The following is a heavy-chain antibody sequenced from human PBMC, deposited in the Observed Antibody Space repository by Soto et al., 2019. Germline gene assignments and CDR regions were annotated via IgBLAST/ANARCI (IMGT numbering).Heavy chain of an antibody. CDR3: ARTSRWDTWFDP. CDR1: GGSISSSSYY. J-gene: IGHJ5*02. CDR2: IYYSGST. V-gene: IGHV4-39*01. D-gene: IGHD5-18*01. Sequence: QLQLQESGPGLVKPSETLSLTCTVSGGSISSSSYYWGWIRQPPGKGLEWIGSIYYSGSTYYNPSLKSRVTISVDTSKNQFSLKLSSVTAADTAVYYCARTSRWDTWFDPWGQGTLVTVSS.